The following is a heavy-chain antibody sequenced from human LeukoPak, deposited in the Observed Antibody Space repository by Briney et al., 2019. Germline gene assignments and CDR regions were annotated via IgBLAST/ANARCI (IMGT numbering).Heavy chain of an antibody. V-gene: IGHV3-23*01. CDR3: AKDRPPGGSPLMDY. D-gene: IGHD1-26*01. CDR2: ISDSGGDL. CDR1: GFTFSNYA. Sequence: GGSLRLSCAASGFTFSNYAMSWVSHAPGKGLEWVSVISDSGGDLYYADSVKGRFTISRDNSKNTVFLQMNSLRAEDTAVYYCAKDRPPGGSPLMDYWGQGTLVTVSS. J-gene: IGHJ4*02.